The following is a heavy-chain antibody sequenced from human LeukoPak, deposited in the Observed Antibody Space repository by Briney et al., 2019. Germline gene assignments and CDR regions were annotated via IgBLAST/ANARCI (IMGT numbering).Heavy chain of an antibody. J-gene: IGHJ4*02. V-gene: IGHV3-13*01. CDR1: GFTFSSYD. Sequence: TGGPPRLSCAASGFTFSSYDMHWVRQATGKGLEWVSAIGVAANTFYSGSVKGRFTISRENAKNSLYLLMSSLRAEDTAVYYCARQNTPHGNFDYWGQGTLVTVSS. CDR2: IGVAANT. CDR3: ARQNTPHGNFDY. D-gene: IGHD1-26*01.